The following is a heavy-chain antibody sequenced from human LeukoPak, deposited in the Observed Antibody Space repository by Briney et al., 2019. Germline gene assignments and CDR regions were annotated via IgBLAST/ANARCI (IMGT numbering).Heavy chain of an antibody. V-gene: IGHV3-53*01. J-gene: IGHJ4*02. D-gene: IGHD2-2*01. CDR1: GFTVSSNY. Sequence: GGSLRLSCAASGFTVSSNYMSWVRQAPGKGLEWVSVIYSGGSTYYADSVKGRFTISRDNSKNTLYLQMNSLRAKDTAVYYCARGYCSSTSCYAPLDYWGQGTLVTVSS. CDR2: IYSGGST. CDR3: ARGYCSSTSCYAPLDY.